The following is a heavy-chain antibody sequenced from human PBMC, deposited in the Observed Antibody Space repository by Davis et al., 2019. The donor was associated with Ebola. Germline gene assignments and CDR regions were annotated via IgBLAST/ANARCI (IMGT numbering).Heavy chain of an antibody. CDR3: AKDDYHSGSPFDY. J-gene: IGHJ4*02. D-gene: IGHD1-26*01. Sequence: GGSLRLSCAASGFTFSDYYMSWIRQTPGKGLEWVSYINPSGNGKNYVDSVKGRFTISRDNSKNTLYLQMNSLRAEDTAVYYCAKDDYHSGSPFDYWGQGTLVTVSS. V-gene: IGHV3-11*06. CDR1: GFTFSDYY. CDR2: INPSGNGK.